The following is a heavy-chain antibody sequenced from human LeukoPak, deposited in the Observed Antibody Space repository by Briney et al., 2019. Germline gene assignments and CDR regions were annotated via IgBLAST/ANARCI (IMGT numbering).Heavy chain of an antibody. CDR3: ARAIRYQLLSDY. V-gene: IGHV1-69*01. CDR1: GGTFSRYA. CDR2: IIPILGTA. J-gene: IGHJ4*02. D-gene: IGHD2-2*01. Sequence: SVKVSCKASGGTFSRYAISWVQQAPGQGLEWMGGIIPILGTANYAQKFQGRVTITADESTSTAYMELSSLRSEDTAVYYCARAIRYQLLSDYWGQGTLVTVSS.